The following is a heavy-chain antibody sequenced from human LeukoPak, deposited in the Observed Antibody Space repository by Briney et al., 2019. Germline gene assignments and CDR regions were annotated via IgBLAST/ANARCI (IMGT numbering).Heavy chain of an antibody. V-gene: IGHV4-59*01. CDR1: GGSISSYY. CDR3: ARGAYCGGDCYSGLYYYYMDV. D-gene: IGHD2-21*02. Sequence: SETLSLTCTVSGGSISSYYWSRIRQPPGKGLEWIGYIYYSGSTNYNPSLKSRVTISVDTSKNQFSLKLSSVTAADTAVYYCARGAYCGGDCYSGLYYYYMDVWGKGTTVTVSS. CDR2: IYYSGST. J-gene: IGHJ6*03.